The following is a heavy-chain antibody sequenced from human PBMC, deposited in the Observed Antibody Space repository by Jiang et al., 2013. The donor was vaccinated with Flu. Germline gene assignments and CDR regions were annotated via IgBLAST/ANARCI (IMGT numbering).Heavy chain of an antibody. CDR3: ARGGYSYGYGVFDY. CDR2: STLAMVT. CDR1: TSYA. J-gene: IGHJ4*02. Sequence: TSYAMHWVRQPPDKGLSGWDGSTLAMVTQNITEVQGRVTITRDTSASTAYMELSSLRSEDTAVYYCARGGYSYGYGVFDYWGQGTLVTVSS. D-gene: IGHD5-18*01. V-gene: IGHV1-3*01.